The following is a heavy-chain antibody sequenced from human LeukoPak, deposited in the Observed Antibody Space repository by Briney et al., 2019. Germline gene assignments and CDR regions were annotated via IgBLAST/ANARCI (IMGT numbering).Heavy chain of an antibody. Sequence: ASVKVSCKASGYTFTNYYMHWVRQAPGQGLEWMGTINPSGGGTSYSPKFHGRVTMTTDTSTSTVYMELISLRSEDTAVYYCARRSGWIWGQGSLVTVSS. D-gene: IGHD6-19*01. CDR1: GYTFTNYY. J-gene: IGHJ4*02. V-gene: IGHV1-46*01. CDR2: INPSGGGT. CDR3: ARRSGWI.